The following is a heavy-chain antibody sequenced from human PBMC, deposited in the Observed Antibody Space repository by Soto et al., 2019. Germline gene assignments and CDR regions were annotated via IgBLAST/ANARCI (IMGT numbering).Heavy chain of an antibody. D-gene: IGHD2-2*01. J-gene: IGHJ6*03. CDR2: INHSGST. CDR1: GGSFSGYY. V-gene: IGHV4-34*01. Sequence: SETLSLTCAVYGGSFSGYYWSWIRQPPGKGLEWIGEINHSGSTNYNPSLKSRVTISVDTSKNQFSLKLSSVTAADTAVYYCARGAVVVPAATMTYYYYMDVWGKGTRVTVSS. CDR3: ARGAVVVPAATMTYYYYMDV.